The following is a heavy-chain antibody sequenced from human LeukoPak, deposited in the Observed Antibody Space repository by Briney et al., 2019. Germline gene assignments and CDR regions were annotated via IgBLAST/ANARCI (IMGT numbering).Heavy chain of an antibody. J-gene: IGHJ5*02. D-gene: IGHD3-3*01. CDR2: LYYNGSA. CDR1: GVSMRGYD. V-gene: IGHV4-59*08. Sequence: PSETLSLTCSVSGVSMRGYDWSWIRQSPGKGLEWIGYLYYNGSANYNPSLKSRVTISVDSSKNHFSLKVTSVTATDTAVYYCARHYDFWSGPAFFDPWGQGTLVTVSS. CDR3: ARHYDFWSGPAFFDP.